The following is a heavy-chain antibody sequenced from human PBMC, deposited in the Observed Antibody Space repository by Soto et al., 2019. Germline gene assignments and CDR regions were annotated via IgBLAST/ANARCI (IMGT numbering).Heavy chain of an antibody. CDR2: IVVGSGNT. J-gene: IGHJ6*02. D-gene: IGHD3-10*02. V-gene: IGHV1-58*02. CDR1: GFTFTSSA. CDR3: AAELWCSGSYSAPPWYYYGMDV. Sequence: QMQLVQSGPEVKKPGTSVKVSCKASGFTFTSSAMQWVRQARGQRLEWIGWIVVGSGNTNYAQKCQERVNSSREMCTSRAYMGLSGVRSEDTAVSYCAAELWCSGSYSAPPWYYYGMDVWGQGTAVPVS.